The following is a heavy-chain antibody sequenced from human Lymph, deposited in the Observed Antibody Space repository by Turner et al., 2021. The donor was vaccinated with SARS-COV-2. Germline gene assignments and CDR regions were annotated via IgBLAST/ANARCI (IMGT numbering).Heavy chain of an antibody. Sequence: QLQLVQSGAEGKKPGASVKVSCKASGYTFTGYYMHWVRQAPGQGLEWMGWINPNSGGTNYAQKFQGRVTMTRDTSISTAYMELSRLRSDDTAVYYCARDVERYNDFWSGYSGGYGLDVWGQGTTVTVSS. J-gene: IGHJ6*02. CDR1: GYTFTGYY. CDR2: INPNSGGT. CDR3: ARDVERYNDFWSGYSGGYGLDV. D-gene: IGHD3-3*01. V-gene: IGHV1-2*02.